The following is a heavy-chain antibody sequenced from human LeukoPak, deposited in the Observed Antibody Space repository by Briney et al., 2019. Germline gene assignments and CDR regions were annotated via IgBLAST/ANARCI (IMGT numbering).Heavy chain of an antibody. V-gene: IGHV3-53*03. CDR1: GFTVSSNY. J-gene: IGHJ5*02. CDR3: AKDDNYIRFLS. Sequence: GGSLRLSCAASGFTVSSNYMSWVRQAPGKGLEWVSVIYSGGNTYYADSVKGRFTISRDNSKNTLYLQMNSLRAEDTAVYYCAKDDNYIRFLSWGQGTLVTVSS. CDR2: IYSGGNT. D-gene: IGHD3-16*01.